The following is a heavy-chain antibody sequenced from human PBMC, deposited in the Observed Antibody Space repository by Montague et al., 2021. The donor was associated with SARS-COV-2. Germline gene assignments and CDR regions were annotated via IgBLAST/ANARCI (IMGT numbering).Heavy chain of an antibody. V-gene: IGHV4-59*08. CDR2: RSDSGST. J-gene: IGHJ4*02. CDR3: ASVAISGPGEY. Sequence: SETLSLTCTVSGGSLNDYFCSWSRQPPGKGLERVGYRSDSGSTKYNPSLQSRGTISVDTARNKFSLTLLSVTAADTAFYYCASVAISGPGEYWGQGILVSVSS. D-gene: IGHD2-21*01. CDR1: GGSLNDYF.